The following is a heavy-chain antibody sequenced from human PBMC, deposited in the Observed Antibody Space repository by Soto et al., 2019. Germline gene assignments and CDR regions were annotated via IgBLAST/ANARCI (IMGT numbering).Heavy chain of an antibody. V-gene: IGHV3-23*01. J-gene: IGHJ4*02. CDR2: ISGSGGST. CDR3: AKARAQYYDFWSGYPVDY. D-gene: IGHD3-3*01. Sequence: GGSLRLSCAASGFTFSSYGMHWVRQAPGKGLEWVSAISGSGGSTYYADSVKGRFIISRDNSKNTLYLQMNSLRAEDTAVYYCAKARAQYYDFWSGYPVDYWGQGTLVTVSS. CDR1: GFTFSSYG.